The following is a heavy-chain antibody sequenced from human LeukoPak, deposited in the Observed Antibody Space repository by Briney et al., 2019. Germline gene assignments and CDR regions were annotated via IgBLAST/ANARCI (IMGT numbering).Heavy chain of an antibody. J-gene: IGHJ4*02. CDR2: IYYSGST. V-gene: IGHV4-59*01. D-gene: IGHD3-22*01. CDR3: ARSYYYDSFDY. Sequence: PSETLSLTCTVSGGSISSYYWSWIRQPPGKGLEWIGNIYYSGSTNYNPSLKSRVTISVDTSKNQFSLKLSSVTAADTAVYYCARSYYYDSFDYWGQGTLVTVSS. CDR1: GGSISSYY.